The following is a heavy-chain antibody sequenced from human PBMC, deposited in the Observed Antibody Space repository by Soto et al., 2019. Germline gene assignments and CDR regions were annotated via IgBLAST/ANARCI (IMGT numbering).Heavy chain of an antibody. Sequence: QVQLVQSGAEVKRPGSSVKVSCKASGGTFNNYAINWVRQAPGQGLEWMGDISPMFGKANYAQKFQGRVKITADDSTATAYLDLIRLRSEDTALYYSAREVEVHTPVFGIWGQGSLLTVSS. CDR3: AREVEVHTPVFGI. V-gene: IGHV1-69*01. CDR2: ISPMFGKA. J-gene: IGHJ4*02. D-gene: IGHD3-3*01. CDR1: GGTFNNYA.